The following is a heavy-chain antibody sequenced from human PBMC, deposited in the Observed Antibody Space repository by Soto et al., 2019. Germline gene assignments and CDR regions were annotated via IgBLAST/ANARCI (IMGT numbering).Heavy chain of an antibody. Sequence: QVQLVESGGGVVQPGRSLRLSCAASGFPFSSYGMHWVRQAPGKGLDWVAVIWYDGSNKDYADSVKGRFTISRDNSKNTLYLQMNSLRVDDTAVYYCASSINWGQGTLVTVS. CDR2: IWYDGSNK. CDR3: ASSIN. V-gene: IGHV3-33*01. J-gene: IGHJ4*02. CDR1: GFPFSSYG.